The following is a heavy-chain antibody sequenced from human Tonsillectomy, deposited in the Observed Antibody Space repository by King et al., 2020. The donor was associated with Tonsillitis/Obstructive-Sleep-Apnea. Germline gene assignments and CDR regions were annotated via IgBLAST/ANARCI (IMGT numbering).Heavy chain of an antibody. Sequence: VQLVESGGGLVKPGGSLRLSCAASGFTFTSYSINWVRQAPGKGLEWVSSISSSSSYIYYADSLKGRFTISRDNAKNSLYLQMNSLRAEDTAVYYCARDSGTVVGNFDYWGQGTLVTVSS. CDR1: GFTFTSYS. CDR2: ISSSSSYI. J-gene: IGHJ4*02. D-gene: IGHD4-23*01. CDR3: ARDSGTVVGNFDY. V-gene: IGHV3-21*01.